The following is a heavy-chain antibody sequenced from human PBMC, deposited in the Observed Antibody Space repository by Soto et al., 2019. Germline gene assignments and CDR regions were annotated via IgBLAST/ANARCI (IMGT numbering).Heavy chain of an antibody. CDR3: ANERVDIVVVPPPPFPPDP. V-gene: IGHV3-30*18. Sequence: QVQLVESGGGVVQPGRSLRLSCAASGFTFSSYGMHWVRQAPGKGLEWVAVISYDGSNKYYADSVKGRFTISRDNSKNTLYLQMNSLRAEDTAVYYCANERVDIVVVPPPPFPPDPWCQGTVVTVSS. CDR1: GFTFSSYG. J-gene: IGHJ5*02. CDR2: ISYDGSNK. D-gene: IGHD2-2*03.